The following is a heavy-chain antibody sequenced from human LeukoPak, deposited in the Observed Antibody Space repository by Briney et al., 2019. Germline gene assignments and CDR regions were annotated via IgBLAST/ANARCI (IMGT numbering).Heavy chain of an antibody. CDR3: AKRRELYFDY. V-gene: IGHV3-30*02. D-gene: IGHD1-26*01. CDR1: GFTFSSYG. Sequence: GGSLRLSCAVSGFTFSSYGMHWVRQAPGKGLEWVAFIRYDGSNKYYADSVKGRFTISRDNSMNTLYLQMNSLRAEDTAVYYCAKRRELYFDYWGQGTLVTVSS. J-gene: IGHJ4*02. CDR2: IRYDGSNK.